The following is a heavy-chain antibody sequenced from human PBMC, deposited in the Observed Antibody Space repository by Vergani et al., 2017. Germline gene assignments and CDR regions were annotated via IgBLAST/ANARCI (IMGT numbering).Heavy chain of an antibody. D-gene: IGHD6-13*01. CDR3: AQSNGAAAGSYDY. J-gene: IGHJ4*02. Sequence: QVQLQESGPGLVKPSETLSLTCTVSGGSISSYYWSWIRQPAGKGLEWIGRIYTSGSTYYNPSLKSRVTISVDRSKNQFSLKLSSVTAADTAVYYCAQSNGAAAGSYDYWGQGTLVTVSS. CDR2: IYTSGST. CDR1: GGSISSYY. V-gene: IGHV4-4*07.